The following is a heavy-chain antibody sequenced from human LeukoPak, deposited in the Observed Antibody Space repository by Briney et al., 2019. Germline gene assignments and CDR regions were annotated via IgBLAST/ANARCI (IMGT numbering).Heavy chain of an antibody. J-gene: IGHJ6*02. CDR2: ISSSSSYI. D-gene: IGHD6-19*01. Sequence: GGSLILSCAASGFIFSSYSMNWVRQAPGKGLEWVSSISSSSSYIYYADSVKGRFTISRDNAKNSLYLQMNSLRAEDTAVYYCAREISSGWHYGMDVWGQGTTVTVSS. CDR1: GFIFSSYS. V-gene: IGHV3-21*01. CDR3: AREISSGWHYGMDV.